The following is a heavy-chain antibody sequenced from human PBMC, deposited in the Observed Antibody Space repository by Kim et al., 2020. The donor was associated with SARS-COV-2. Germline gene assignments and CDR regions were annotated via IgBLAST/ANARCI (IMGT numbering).Heavy chain of an antibody. CDR3: AKDALGYYYDSSGLTFDY. Sequence: GGSLRLSCAASGFTFSSYAMSWVHQAPGKGLEWVSAISGSGGSTYYADSVKGRFTISRDNSKNTLYLQMNSLRAEDTAVYYCAKDALGYYYDSSGLTFDYWGQGTLVTVSS. D-gene: IGHD3-22*01. CDR2: ISGSGGST. J-gene: IGHJ4*02. V-gene: IGHV3-23*01. CDR1: GFTFSSYA.